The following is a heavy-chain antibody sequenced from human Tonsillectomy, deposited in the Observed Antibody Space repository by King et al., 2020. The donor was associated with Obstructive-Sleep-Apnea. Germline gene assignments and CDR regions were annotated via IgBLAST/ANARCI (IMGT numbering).Heavy chain of an antibody. V-gene: IGHV4-61*08. CDR3: ASPSTLYYYNGVDV. CDR2: ISYSGNT. Sequence: QLQESGPGLVKPSETLSVTCTVSGGSVSSGGYYWSWIRQPPGKGLEWIGYISYSGNTNYNPSLKSRVTISVDTSKNQFSLKLSSVTAADTAVYYWASPSTLYYYNGVDVWGQGTTVTVSS. J-gene: IGHJ6*02. CDR1: GGSVSSGGYY. D-gene: IGHD5/OR15-5a*01.